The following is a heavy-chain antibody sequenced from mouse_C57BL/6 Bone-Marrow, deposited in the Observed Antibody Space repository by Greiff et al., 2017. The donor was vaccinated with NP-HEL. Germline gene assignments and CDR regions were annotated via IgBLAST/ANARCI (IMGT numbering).Heavy chain of an antibody. Sequence: VQLQQSGPELVKPGASVKISCKASGYTFTDYYINWVKQRPGQGLEWIGWIFPGSGSTYYNEKFKGKATLTVDKSSSTAYMLLSSLTSEDSAVYFCASPLLRYYWYFDDWGTGTTVTVSS. V-gene: IGHV1-75*01. D-gene: IGHD1-1*01. CDR1: GYTFTDYY. CDR2: IFPGSGST. J-gene: IGHJ1*03. CDR3: ASPLLRYYWYFDD.